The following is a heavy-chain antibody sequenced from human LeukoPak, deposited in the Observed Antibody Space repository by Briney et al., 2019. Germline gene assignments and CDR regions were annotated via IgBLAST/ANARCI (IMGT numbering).Heavy chain of an antibody. CDR3: ARVTIYGSGWYLDY. CDR1: GYTFTGYY. D-gene: IGHD6-19*01. CDR2: INPNSGGT. Sequence: ASVTVSCKASGYTFTGYYMHWVRQAPGQGLEWMGWINPNSGGTNYAQKFQGRVTMTRDTSISTAYMELSRLRSDDTAVYYCARVTIYGSGWYLDYWGQGTLVTVSS. V-gene: IGHV1-2*02. J-gene: IGHJ4*02.